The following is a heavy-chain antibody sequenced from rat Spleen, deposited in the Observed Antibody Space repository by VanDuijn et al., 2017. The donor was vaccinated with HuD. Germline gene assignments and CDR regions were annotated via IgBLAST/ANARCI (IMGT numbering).Heavy chain of an antibody. CDR2: IWTGGST. CDR1: GFSLTNYN. Sequence: QVQLKESGPGLVQPSQTLSLTCTVAGFSLTNYNVHWVRQPPGKGLEWMGVIWTGGSTAYNSLLKSRLSISRDTSKNQVFLKMNSLQTDDTGTYYCAKHGNYGSYVGYFDYWGQGVMVTVSS. V-gene: IGHV2-41*01. D-gene: IGHD1-3*01. CDR3: AKHGNYGSYVGYFDY. J-gene: IGHJ2*01.